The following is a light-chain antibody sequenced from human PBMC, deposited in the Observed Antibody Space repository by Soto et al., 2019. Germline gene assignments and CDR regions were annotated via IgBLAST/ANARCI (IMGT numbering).Light chain of an antibody. CDR2: WAS. J-gene: IGKJ4*01. CDR3: QQTYGAPLT. CDR1: QSVLSSADNKNY. V-gene: IGKV4-1*01. Sequence: DFVMTQSPDSLAVSLGETATINCKSSQSVLSSADNKNYLAWFQQKPGQPPKLLITWASIRQSGVPDRISDSGSGTDFTLTISGLQAEDVAVYYCQQTYGAPLTFGGGTRVEIK.